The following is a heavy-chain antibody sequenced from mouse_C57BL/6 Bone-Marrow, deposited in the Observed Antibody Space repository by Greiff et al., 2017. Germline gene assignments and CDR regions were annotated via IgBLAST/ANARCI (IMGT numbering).Heavy chain of an antibody. D-gene: IGHD2-4*01. CDR3: ASGDYPYAMDY. CDR2: IDPSDRYT. J-gene: IGHJ4*01. CDR1: GYTFTSYW. V-gene: IGHV1-50*01. Sequence: QVQLQQPGAELVKPGASVKLSCKASGYTFTSYWMQWVKQRPGQGLEWIGEIDPSDRYTNYNQKFKGKATLTVDTSASTAYMQLSSLTSEDSAVYYCASGDYPYAMDYWGQGTSVTVSS.